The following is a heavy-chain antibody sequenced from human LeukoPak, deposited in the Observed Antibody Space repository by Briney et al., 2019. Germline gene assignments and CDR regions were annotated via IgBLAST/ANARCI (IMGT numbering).Heavy chain of an antibody. CDR1: RFTFGDYA. D-gene: IGHD2-2*01. CDR2: IRSKAYGGTT. J-gene: IGHJ4*02. Sequence: GGSLRLSCTASRFTFGDYAMSWVRQAPGKGLEWVGFIRSKAYGGTTEYAASVKGRFTISRDDSKSIAYLQMNSLKTEDTAVYYCARSNGDCSSTSCYEYYFDYWGQGTLVTVSS. CDR3: ARSNGDCSSTSCYEYYFDY. V-gene: IGHV3-49*04.